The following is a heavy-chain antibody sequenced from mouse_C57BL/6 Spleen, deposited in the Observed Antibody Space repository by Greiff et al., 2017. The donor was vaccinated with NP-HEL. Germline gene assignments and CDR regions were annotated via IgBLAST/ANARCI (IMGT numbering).Heavy chain of an antibody. J-gene: IGHJ4*01. D-gene: IGHD2-5*01. V-gene: IGHV1-69*01. Sequence: QVQLQQPGAELVMPGASVKLSCKASGYTFTSYWMHWVKQRPGQGLEWIGEIDPSDSYTNYNQKFKGKSTLTVDKSSSTAYMQLSSLTSEDSAVYYCAGYSNAYVMDYWGQGTSVTVSS. CDR3: AGYSNAYVMDY. CDR1: GYTFTSYW. CDR2: IDPSDSYT.